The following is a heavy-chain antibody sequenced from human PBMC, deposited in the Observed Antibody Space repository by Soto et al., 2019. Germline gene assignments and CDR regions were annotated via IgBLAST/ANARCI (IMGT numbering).Heavy chain of an antibody. V-gene: IGHV4-59*08. CDR3: ARLPPMVEYWFDP. J-gene: IGHJ5*02. CDR2: IYYSGST. CDR1: GGSISSYY. D-gene: IGHD3-10*01. Sequence: QVQLQESGPGLVKPSETLSLTCTVSGGSISSYYWSWIRQPPGKGLEWIGYIYYSGSTNYNPSLKSRVTISVDTSKNQFSLKLSSVTAADTAVYYCARLPPMVEYWFDPWGQGTLVTVSS.